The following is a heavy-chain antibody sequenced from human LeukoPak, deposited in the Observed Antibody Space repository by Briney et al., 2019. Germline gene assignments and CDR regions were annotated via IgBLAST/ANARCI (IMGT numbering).Heavy chain of an antibody. CDR2: ISGSGGST. CDR3: AKDPGDYYHSSGYSASLGPTNY. J-gene: IGHJ4*02. V-gene: IGHV3-23*01. CDR1: GFTFGSSA. Sequence: GGSLRLSCAASGFTFGSSAMSWVRQAPGKGPEWVSAISGSGGSTYYADSVKGRFTISRDNSKNTLYLQMNSLRAEDTAVYYCAKDPGDYYHSSGYSASLGPTNYWGQGTLVTVSS. D-gene: IGHD3-22*01.